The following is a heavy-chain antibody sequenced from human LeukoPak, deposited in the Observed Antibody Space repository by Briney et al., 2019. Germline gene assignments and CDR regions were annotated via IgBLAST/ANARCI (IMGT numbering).Heavy chain of an antibody. Sequence: SETLSLTCSLSGDSTSNLYWTWIRKPPGKGLEWSGDIYDSGSTRYNTSLESRVTISIDTSKNQFSLKLSSVTAADTAVYYCARVETPVTTTPPFDHWGQGTLVTVSS. J-gene: IGHJ4*02. V-gene: IGHV4-59*01. CDR2: IYDSGST. D-gene: IGHD4-17*01. CDR1: GDSTSNLY. CDR3: ARVETPVTTTPPFDH.